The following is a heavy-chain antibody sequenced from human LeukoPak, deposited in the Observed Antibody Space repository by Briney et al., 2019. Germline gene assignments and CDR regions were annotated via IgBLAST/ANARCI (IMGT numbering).Heavy chain of an antibody. CDR3: ARDFSSSSTVYYYYYMDV. V-gene: IGHV4-59*12. J-gene: IGHJ6*03. CDR2: IYYSGST. D-gene: IGHD6-6*01. CDR1: GFSFTNYG. Sequence: PGGSLRLSCAASGFSFTNYGMSWVRQAPGKGLEWIGYIYYSGSTNYNPSLKSRVTISVDTSKNQFSLKLSSVTAADTAIYYCARDFSSSSTVYYYYYMDVWGKGTTVTVSS.